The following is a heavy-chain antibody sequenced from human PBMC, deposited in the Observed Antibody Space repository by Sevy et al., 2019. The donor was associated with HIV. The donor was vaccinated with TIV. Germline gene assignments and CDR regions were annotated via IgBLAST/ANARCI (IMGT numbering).Heavy chain of an antibody. CDR1: GYIFTNYW. D-gene: IGHD6-13*01. V-gene: IGHV5-51*01. CDR2: IYLGDSDS. Sequence: GESLKISCKGSGYIFTNYWIGWVRQMPGKGLEWMGIIYLGDSDSRYSPSFQGQVTISADKSISTAYVQWSSLKASDTAMYYCARATAGTAPHYSYYTMDVWGQGTTVTVSS. J-gene: IGHJ6*02. CDR3: ARATAGTAPHYSYYTMDV.